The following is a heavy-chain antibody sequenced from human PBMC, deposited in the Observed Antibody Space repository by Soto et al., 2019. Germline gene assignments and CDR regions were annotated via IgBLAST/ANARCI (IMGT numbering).Heavy chain of an antibody. J-gene: IGHJ3*02. CDR3: ASASPRQAVALFSNAFDI. CDR1: AGSLSPYY. D-gene: IGHD6-19*01. Sequence: SETLSLTCTVSAGSLSPYYWSWIRQPPGKGLEWIGYIYYSGSTNYNPSLKSRVTISVDTSKNQFSLKLSSVTAADTAVYYFASASPRQAVALFSNAFDISGRETMALVS. CDR2: IYYSGST. V-gene: IGHV4-59*01.